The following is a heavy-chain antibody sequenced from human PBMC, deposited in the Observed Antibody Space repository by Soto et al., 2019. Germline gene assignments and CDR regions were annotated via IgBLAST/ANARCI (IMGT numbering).Heavy chain of an antibody. CDR2: INHSEST. D-gene: IGHD3-10*02. CDR3: TIVRVADSALDH. CDR1: GGSFSDYY. J-gene: IGHJ4*02. Sequence: PSETLSLTCAVYGGSFSDYYWTWIRQPPGKGLEWIGEINHSESTNYNPSLKSRVTISVDTSKNQFSLKVASVTAADTAMYYCTIVRVADSALDHWGQGTLVTVS. V-gene: IGHV4-34*01.